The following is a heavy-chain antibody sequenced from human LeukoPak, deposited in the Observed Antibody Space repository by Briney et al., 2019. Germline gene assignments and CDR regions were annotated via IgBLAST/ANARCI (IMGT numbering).Heavy chain of an antibody. CDR1: GGSFSGYY. V-gene: IGHV4-34*01. J-gene: IGHJ5*02. Sequence: SETLSPTCAVYGGSFSGYYWSWIRQPPGKGLEWIGEINHSGSTNYNPSLKSRVTISVDTSKNQFSLKLSSVTAADTAVYYCARGTGWYLHNWFDPWGQGTLVTVSS. CDR3: ARGTGWYLHNWFDP. D-gene: IGHD6-19*01. CDR2: INHSGST.